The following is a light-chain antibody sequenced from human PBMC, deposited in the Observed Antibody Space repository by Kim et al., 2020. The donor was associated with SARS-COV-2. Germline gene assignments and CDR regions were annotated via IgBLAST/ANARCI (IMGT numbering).Light chain of an antibody. Sequence: SYELTQPPSVSVSPGQTASITCTGDKLGTKYASWYQQKAGQSPVLVIYQDNKRPSGIPERFSGSNSGSTATLSISGTQAMDEADYYCQAWDSSSVVFGGGTQLTVL. CDR1: KLGTKY. J-gene: IGLJ3*02. V-gene: IGLV3-1*01. CDR2: QDN. CDR3: QAWDSSSVV.